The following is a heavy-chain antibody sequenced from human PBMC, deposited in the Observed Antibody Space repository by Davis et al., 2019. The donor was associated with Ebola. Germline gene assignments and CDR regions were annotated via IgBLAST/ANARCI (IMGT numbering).Heavy chain of an antibody. CDR3: ARGSGYSSGWTGY. CDR2: ISSSSSYI. CDR1: GFTFSSYS. V-gene: IGHV3-21*01. D-gene: IGHD6-19*01. Sequence: GGSLRLSCAASGFTFSSYSMNWVRQAPGKGLEWVSSISSSSSYIYYADSVKGRFTISRDNAKNSLYLQMNSLRAEDTAVYYCARGSGYSSGWTGYWGQGTLVTVSS. J-gene: IGHJ4*02.